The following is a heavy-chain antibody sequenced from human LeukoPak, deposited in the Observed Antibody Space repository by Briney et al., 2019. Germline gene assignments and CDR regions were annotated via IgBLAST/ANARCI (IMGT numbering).Heavy chain of an antibody. V-gene: IGHV3-48*01. CDR2: ISSSSSTI. CDR1: GFTFSSYS. J-gene: IGHJ4*02. CDR3: ARGGPSPPIDY. Sequence: PGGSPRLSCAASGFTFSSYSMNWVRQAPGKGLEWVSYISSSSSTIYYADSVKGRFTISRDNAKNSLYLQMNSLRAEDTAVYYCARGGPSPPIDYWGQGTLVTVSS.